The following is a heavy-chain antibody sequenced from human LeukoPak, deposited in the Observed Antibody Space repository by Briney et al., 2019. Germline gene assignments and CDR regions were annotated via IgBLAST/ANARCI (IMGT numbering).Heavy chain of an antibody. Sequence: ASVKVSCKASGYTFTDYGISWVRQAPGQGLEWMGWIITYNGNTNYAQKLQGRVTMTTDTSTSTAYMELRSLRSDDTAVYYCARNIYCSSTSCMFDPWGQGTLVTVSS. CDR3: ARNIYCSSTSCMFDP. CDR2: IITYNGNT. V-gene: IGHV1-18*01. J-gene: IGHJ5*02. D-gene: IGHD2-2*01. CDR1: GYTFTDYG.